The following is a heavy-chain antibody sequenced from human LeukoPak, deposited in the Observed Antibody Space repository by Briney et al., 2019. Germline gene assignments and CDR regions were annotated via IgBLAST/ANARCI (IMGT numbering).Heavy chain of an antibody. CDR3: VKNDGWFHLAQ. V-gene: IGHV3-7*03. Sequence: GSLSLSCAVSGFKFRDHLVAWVRQTPVKGLEWVGHIKNDGSETYYLDSLKGRFSISRDNTNNALYLQMNSLRVEDTAVYYCVKNDGWFHLAQWGQGTLVTVSS. CDR2: IKNDGSET. CDR1: GFKFRDHL. J-gene: IGHJ4*02. D-gene: IGHD6-19*01.